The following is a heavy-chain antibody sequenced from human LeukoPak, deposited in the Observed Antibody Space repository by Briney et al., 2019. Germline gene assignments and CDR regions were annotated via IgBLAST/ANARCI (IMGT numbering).Heavy chain of an antibody. CDR3: AKDRRSLYCSGGSCYYYYGMDV. J-gene: IGHJ6*02. V-gene: IGHV3-30*18. CDR1: GFTFSSYG. D-gene: IGHD2-15*01. CDR2: ISYDGSNK. Sequence: GGSLRPSCAASGFTFSSYGMHWVRQAPGKGLEWVAVISYDGSNKYYADSVKGRFTISRDNSKNTLYLQMNSLRAEDTAVYYCAKDRRSLYCSGGSCYYYYGMDVWGQGTTVTVSS.